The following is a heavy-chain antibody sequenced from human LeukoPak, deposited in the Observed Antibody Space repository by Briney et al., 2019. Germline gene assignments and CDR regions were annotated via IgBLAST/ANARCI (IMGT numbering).Heavy chain of an antibody. V-gene: IGHV3-33*01. CDR3: AREGAVGAFDI. CDR2: IWYDGSNK. CDR1: GFTFSSYG. D-gene: IGHD6-19*01. J-gene: IGHJ3*02. Sequence: PGGSLRLSCAASGFTFSSYGMHWVRQAPGRGLEWVAVIWYDGSNKYYADSVKGRFTISRDNSKNTLYLQMNSLRAEDTAVYYCAREGAVGAFDIWGQGTMVTVSS.